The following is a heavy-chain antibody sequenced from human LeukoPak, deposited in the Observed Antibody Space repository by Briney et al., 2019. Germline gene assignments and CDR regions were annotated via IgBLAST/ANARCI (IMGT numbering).Heavy chain of an antibody. CDR2: IKQDGSEK. CDR3: ARTETYGDYGYFDY. J-gene: IGHJ4*02. V-gene: IGHV3-7*02. Sequence: GGSLRLSCTASTFTLNNYWMSWVRQAPGKGLEWVANIKQDGSEKYYVDSVKGRFTISRDNSKNTLYLQMNSLRAEDTAVYYCARTETYGDYGYFDYWGQGTLVTVSS. CDR1: TFTLNNYW. D-gene: IGHD4-17*01.